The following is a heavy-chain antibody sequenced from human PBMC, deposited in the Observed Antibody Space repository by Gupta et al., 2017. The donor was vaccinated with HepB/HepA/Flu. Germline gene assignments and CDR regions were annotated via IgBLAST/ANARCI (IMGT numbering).Heavy chain of an antibody. CDR3: AGHGSSSA. J-gene: IGHJ5*02. Sequence: EVHLLESGGGLVQPVGSLRLACTAYGFSLSGDAMSWFRQAPGEGLEWVSDIRGRGHYKYYADSVKGRFTNSNDHSERMLYLEMIGLSADDTATDYCAGHGSSSAWGQGTLVTVSS. CDR1: GFSLSGDA. V-gene: IGHV3-23*01. CDR2: IRGRGHYK. D-gene: IGHD6-6*01.